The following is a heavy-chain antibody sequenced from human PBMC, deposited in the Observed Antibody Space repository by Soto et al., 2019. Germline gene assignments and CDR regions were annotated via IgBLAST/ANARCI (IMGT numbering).Heavy chain of an antibody. V-gene: IGHV3-23*01. J-gene: IGHJ5*02. Sequence: EVQLLESGGGLVQPGGSLRLSCAASGFTFSSYAMSWVRQAPGKGLEWVSAISGSGGSTYYADSVKGRFTISRDNSKNPLYLRMNSLRAEDTAVYYCAKHPDGAPRGWFDPWGQGTLVTVSS. D-gene: IGHD3-10*01. CDR3: AKHPDGAPRGWFDP. CDR2: ISGSGGST. CDR1: GFTFSSYA.